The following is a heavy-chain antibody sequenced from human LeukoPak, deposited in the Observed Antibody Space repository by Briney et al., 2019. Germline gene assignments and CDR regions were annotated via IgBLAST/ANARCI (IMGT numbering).Heavy chain of an antibody. V-gene: IGHV4-34*01. CDR3: ARVLAARGTHGGYYYYMDV. Sequence: TSETLSLTCAVYGGSFSGYYWSWIRQPPGKGLEWIGEINHSGSTNYNPSLKSRVTISVDTSKNQFSLKLSSVTAADTAVYYCARVLAARGTHGGYYYYMDVWGKGTTVTVSS. CDR1: GGSFSGYY. J-gene: IGHJ6*03. D-gene: IGHD6-6*01. CDR2: INHSGST.